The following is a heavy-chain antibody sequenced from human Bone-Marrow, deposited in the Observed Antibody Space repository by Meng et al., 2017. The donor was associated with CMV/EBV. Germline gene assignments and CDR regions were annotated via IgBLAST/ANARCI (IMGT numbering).Heavy chain of an antibody. V-gene: IGHV3-53*01. CDR2: IYSGGST. CDR3: ASSGYMYYYYGMDV. J-gene: IGHJ6*01. D-gene: IGHD6-13*01. CDR1: GFTVSSNY. Sequence: GESLKISCAASGFTVSSNYMSWVRQAPGKGLEWVSVIYSGGSTYYADSVKGRFTISRDNSKNTLYLQMNSLRAEDTAVYYCASSGYMYYYYGMDVWGQGTTVTGSS.